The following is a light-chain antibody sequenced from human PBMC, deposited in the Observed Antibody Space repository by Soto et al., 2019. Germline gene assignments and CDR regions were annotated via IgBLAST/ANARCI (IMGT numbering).Light chain of an antibody. J-gene: IGKJ1*01. CDR1: QSISSW. CDR2: DAS. CDR3: QQYNSYWT. V-gene: IGKV1-5*01. Sequence: DLQMTQSPSTLSASVGARVTITCRASQSISSWLAWYQQKPGKAPNLLIYDASSLESGVPSRFIVSGSGTEFTLPISSLQPDDFATDDCQQYNSYWTFGQGTKVDIK.